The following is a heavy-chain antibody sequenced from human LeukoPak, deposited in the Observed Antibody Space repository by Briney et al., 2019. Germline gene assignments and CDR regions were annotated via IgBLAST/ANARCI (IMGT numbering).Heavy chain of an antibody. D-gene: IGHD6-13*01. Sequence: GESLEISCKGSGYAFVTYWIVWVRQMPGKGLEWMGIIYPSDSDTRYNPSFQGQVTTSAAKSMRTAYLQWSSLKAPDTAMHYCARSGSSWVSNWFDSWGQGTLVTVSS. V-gene: IGHV5-51*01. CDR2: IYPSDSDT. CDR1: GYAFVTYW. CDR3: ARSGSSWVSNWFDS. J-gene: IGHJ5*01.